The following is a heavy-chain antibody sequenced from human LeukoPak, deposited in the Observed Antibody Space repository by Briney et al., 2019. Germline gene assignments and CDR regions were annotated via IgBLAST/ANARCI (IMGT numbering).Heavy chain of an antibody. CDR2: ITSSGNP. D-gene: IGHD3-3*01. Sequence: GGSLRLSCVASGFTFSDYYMYWIRQAPGKGLEWISYITSSGNPYYADSVKGRCTISRGNAENSLYLQMNSLRAEDTAVYYCTRGFRSGSGSLVFYWGQGTPVTVSS. CDR1: GFTFSDYY. V-gene: IGHV3-11*01. CDR3: TRGFRSGSGSLVFY. J-gene: IGHJ4*02.